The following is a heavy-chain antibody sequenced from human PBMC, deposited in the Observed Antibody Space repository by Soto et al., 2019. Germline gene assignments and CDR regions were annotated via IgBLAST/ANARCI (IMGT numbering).Heavy chain of an antibody. J-gene: IGHJ5*02. D-gene: IGHD5-18*01. CDR3: ARGLGYSYHET. V-gene: IGHV1-3*01. CDR2: INAGNGNT. CDR1: GYTFTSYA. Sequence: QVQLVQSGAEVKKPGASVKVSCKASGYTFTSYAMHWVRLAAGQRLEWMGWINAGNGNTKYSQKFQGRVTITRDTSASTAYMELSSLRSEYMAVYYCARGLGYSYHETWGQGTLVTVSS.